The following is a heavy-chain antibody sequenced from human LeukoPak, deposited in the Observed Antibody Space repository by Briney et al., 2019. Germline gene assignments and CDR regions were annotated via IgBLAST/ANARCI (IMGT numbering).Heavy chain of an antibody. CDR1: GFTFSEYA. J-gene: IGHJ4*02. CDR3: ARVFLERLTSGYFDN. D-gene: IGHD3-3*01. V-gene: IGHV3-30-3*01. Sequence: GRSLRLSCAASGFTFSEYAMHWVRQAPGKGLEWVAVISYDGRQKYYGDSVKGRFTISRDNPKNTLYLQMNSLRNDDTAVYYCARVFLERLTSGYFDNWGQGTLVTVSS. CDR2: ISYDGRQK.